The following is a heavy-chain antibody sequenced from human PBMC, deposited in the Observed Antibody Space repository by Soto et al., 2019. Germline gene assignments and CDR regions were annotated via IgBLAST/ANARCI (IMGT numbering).Heavy chain of an antibody. D-gene: IGHD3-10*01. V-gene: IGHV1-18*01. Sequence: QVQLVQSGAEVKKPGALVKVSCKASGYTFASYGISWVRQAPGEGLEWMGWISGYNGDTNYAQNVQGRVTMTTDTSTSTVYMELRSLRSDDTAVYYCARGGRGVTLYFDYWGQGTLVTVSS. J-gene: IGHJ4*02. CDR2: ISGYNGDT. CDR3: ARGGRGVTLYFDY. CDR1: GYTFASYG.